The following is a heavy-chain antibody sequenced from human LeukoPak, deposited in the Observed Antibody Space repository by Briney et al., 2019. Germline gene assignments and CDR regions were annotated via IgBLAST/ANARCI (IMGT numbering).Heavy chain of an antibody. CDR1: GFTVSSNY. V-gene: IGHV3-53*01. CDR3: AKVKEWSIEVVPAAMFDY. CDR2: ISGSGGRI. J-gene: IGHJ4*02. D-gene: IGHD2-2*01. Sequence: GGSLRLSCAASGFTVSSNYMSWVRQAPGKGLEWVSVISGSGGRIDYADSVKGRFTISRDNSKNTLYLQMNSLRAEDTAVYYCAKVKEWSIEVVPAAMFDYWGQGTLVTVAS.